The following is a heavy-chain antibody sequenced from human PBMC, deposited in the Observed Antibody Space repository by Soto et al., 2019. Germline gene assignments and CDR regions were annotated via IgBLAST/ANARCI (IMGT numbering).Heavy chain of an antibody. CDR1: GFTFSSYD. Sequence: GGSLRLSCAASGFTFSSYDMHWVRQATGKGLEWVSAIGTAGDTYYPGSVKGRFTISRENAKNSLYLQMNSLRAGDTAVYYCARAERDYYGSGTHDAFDIWGQGTMVTVSS. V-gene: IGHV3-13*01. CDR2: IGTAGDT. CDR3: ARAERDYYGSGTHDAFDI. D-gene: IGHD3-10*01. J-gene: IGHJ3*02.